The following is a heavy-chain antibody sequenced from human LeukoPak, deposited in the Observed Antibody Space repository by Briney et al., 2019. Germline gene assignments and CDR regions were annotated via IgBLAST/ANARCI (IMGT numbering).Heavy chain of an antibody. CDR2: ISSSGSTI. J-gene: IGHJ4*02. V-gene: IGHV3-48*03. CDR1: GFTFSSYG. CDR3: ARPYYYDSSGSPMRY. Sequence: PGGSLRLSCAASGFTFSSYGMNWVRQAPGKGLEWVSYISSSGSTIYYADSVKGRFTISRDNAKNSLYLQMNSLRAEDTAVYYCARPYYYDSSGSPMRYWGQGTLVTVSS. D-gene: IGHD3-22*01.